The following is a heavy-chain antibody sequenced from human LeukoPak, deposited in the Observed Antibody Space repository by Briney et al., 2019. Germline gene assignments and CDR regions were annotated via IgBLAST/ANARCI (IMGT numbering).Heavy chain of an antibody. CDR3: AREGYGMDV. Sequence: SETLSLTCTVSGGSISSSSYYWGWIRQPPGKGLEWIGSIYYSGSTYYNPSLKSRVTISVDTSKNQFSLKLGSVTAADTAVYYCAREGYGMDVWGQGTTVTVSS. CDR1: GGSISSSSYY. J-gene: IGHJ6*02. V-gene: IGHV4-39*07. CDR2: IYYSGST.